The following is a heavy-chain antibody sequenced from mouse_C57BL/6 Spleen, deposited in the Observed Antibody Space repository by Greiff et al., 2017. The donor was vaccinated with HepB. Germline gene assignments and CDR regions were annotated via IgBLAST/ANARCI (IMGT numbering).Heavy chain of an antibody. D-gene: IGHD1-1*01. CDR1: GYTFTSYW. J-gene: IGHJ1*03. CDR2: IDPNSGGT. Sequence: QVQLQQSGAELVKPGASVKLSCKASGYTFTSYWMHWVKQRPGRGLEWIGRIDPNSGGTKYNEKFKSKATLTVDKPSSTAYMQLSSPTSEDSAVYYCASTFYYGSSYWYFDVWGTGTTVTVSS. CDR3: ASTFYYGSSYWYFDV. V-gene: IGHV1-72*01.